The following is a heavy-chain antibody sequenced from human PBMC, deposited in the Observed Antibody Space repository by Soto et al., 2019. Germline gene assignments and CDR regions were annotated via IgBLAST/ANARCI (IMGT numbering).Heavy chain of an antibody. Sequence: SETLSLTCAAPGGSFSGYYWTWICPPPGKGLDWIGEISHSGRTNYNPSLKSPVSISLDTSTNQFSLNLSSVTVADTAVYYCARDGRAVGGYYYAMDVWGQGTTVTV. CDR2: ISHSGRT. J-gene: IGHJ6*02. D-gene: IGHD6-19*01. CDR1: GGSFSGYY. CDR3: ARDGRAVGGYYYAMDV. V-gene: IGHV4-34*01.